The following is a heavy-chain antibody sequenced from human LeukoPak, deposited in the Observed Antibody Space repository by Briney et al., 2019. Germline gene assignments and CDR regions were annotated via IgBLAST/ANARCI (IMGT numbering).Heavy chain of an antibody. CDR1: GFTFSDYW. Sequence: GGSLRLSCTASGFTFSDYWMSWVRQAPGKGPEWVANIKQDGSDKYYVDSVKGRFTISRDNAKNSLYLQMNSLRAEDTAVYYCARERAVTTYFDYWGQGTLVTVSS. J-gene: IGHJ4*02. CDR3: ARERAVTTYFDY. CDR2: IKQDGSDK. D-gene: IGHD4-11*01. V-gene: IGHV3-7*01.